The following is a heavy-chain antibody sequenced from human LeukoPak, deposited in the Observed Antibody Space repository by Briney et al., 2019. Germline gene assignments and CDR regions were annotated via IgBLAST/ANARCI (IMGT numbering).Heavy chain of an antibody. CDR3: ARAGLRFLEWLGHFDY. V-gene: IGHV1-69*13. CDR2: IIPIFGTA. J-gene: IGHJ4*02. CDR1: GGTFSSYA. D-gene: IGHD3-3*01. Sequence: SVKVSCKASGGTFSSYAISWVRQAPGQGLEWMGGIIPIFGTADYAQKFQGRVTITADESTSTAYMELSSLRSEDTAVYYGARAGLRFLEWLGHFDYWGQGTLVTVSS.